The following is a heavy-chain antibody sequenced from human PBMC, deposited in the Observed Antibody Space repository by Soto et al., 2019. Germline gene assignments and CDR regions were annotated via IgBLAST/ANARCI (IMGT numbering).Heavy chain of an antibody. CDR2: IYPGDSET. J-gene: IGHJ6*02. V-gene: IGHV5-51*03. CDR1: GYIFSSYY. CDR3: ARSRRGAYSSGWYSPSGYYNYGIDV. D-gene: IGHD6-19*01. Sequence: GESLKISCKGSGYIFSSYYIGWVRQMPGKGLEWMGIIYPGDSETRYSPSFQGQVTISADKSISTAYMQWVSLKASDTAMYYCARSRRGAYSSGWYSPSGYYNYGIDVWGQGTKVTVSS.